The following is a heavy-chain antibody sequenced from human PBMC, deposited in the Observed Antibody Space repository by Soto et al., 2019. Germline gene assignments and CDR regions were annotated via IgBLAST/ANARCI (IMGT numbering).Heavy chain of an antibody. Sequence: PSETLSLTCTVSGGSISSYYWSWIRQPPGKGLEWIGYIYYSGSTNYNPSLKSRVTISVDTSKNQFSLKLSSVTAADTAVYYCARGRRGYSYGYLDYWGQGTLVTSPQ. D-gene: IGHD5-18*01. CDR3: ARGRRGYSYGYLDY. CDR2: IYYSGST. CDR1: GGSISSYY. V-gene: IGHV4-59*12. J-gene: IGHJ4*02.